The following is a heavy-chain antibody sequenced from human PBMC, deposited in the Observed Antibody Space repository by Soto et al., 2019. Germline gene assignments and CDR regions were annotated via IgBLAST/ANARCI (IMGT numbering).Heavy chain of an antibody. CDR2: IYYSGST. CDR1: GGSISSYY. CDR3: ARVARYCSSTSCYFFDY. Sequence: PSETLSLTCTVSGGSISSYYWSWIRQPPGKGLEWIGYIYYSGSTNYNPSLKSRVTISVDTSKNQFSLKLSSVTAADTAVYYCARVARYCSSTSCYFFDYWGQGTLVTVSS. V-gene: IGHV4-59*01. D-gene: IGHD2-2*01. J-gene: IGHJ4*02.